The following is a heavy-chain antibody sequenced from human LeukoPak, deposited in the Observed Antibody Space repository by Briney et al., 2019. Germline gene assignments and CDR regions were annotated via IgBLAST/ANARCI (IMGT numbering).Heavy chain of an antibody. D-gene: IGHD3-16*01. CDR2: ISYDGKKT. CDR3: AKDFGGGYVPYFFEN. CDR1: GFTFSTSG. V-gene: IGHV3-30*18. J-gene: IGHJ4*02. Sequence: GRSLRLSCAASGFTFSTSGMHWVRQAPGKGLEWVALISYDGKKTFYPDSVKGRFSISRDNSNSTLYLQMKSLRPEDTAVYYCAKDFGGGYVPYFFENWGQGTLITVSS.